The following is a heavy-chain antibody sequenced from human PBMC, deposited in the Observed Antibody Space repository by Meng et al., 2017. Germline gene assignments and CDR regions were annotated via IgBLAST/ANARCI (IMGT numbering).Heavy chain of an antibody. CDR2: IYYSGST. CDR1: GGSISSGGYY. J-gene: IGHJ5*02. D-gene: IGHD5-12*01. CDR3: ASKGGLSTYNWFDP. Sequence: QVVRQASGPVLWKTSQTLSLTCTGSGGSISSGGYYWSWIRQHPGKGLEWIGYIYYSGSTYYNPSLKSRVTISVDTSKNQFSLKLSSVTAADTAVYYCASKGGLSTYNWFDPWGQGTLVTVSS. V-gene: IGHV4-31*03.